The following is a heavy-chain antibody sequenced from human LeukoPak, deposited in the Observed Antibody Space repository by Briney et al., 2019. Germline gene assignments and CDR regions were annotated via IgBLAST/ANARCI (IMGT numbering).Heavy chain of an antibody. J-gene: IGHJ6*02. CDR3: TRGADGRYPYFYYYYGIDV. CDR2: IYPGDSDT. D-gene: IGHD1-14*01. Sequence: GESLKISCRGSGYSFSNYWIGGVRQMPGKGLEWMGIIYPGDSDTTYSPSFQGQVTISADKSISTAYLQWSSLTASDTAMYYCTRGADGRYPYFYYYYGIDVWGQGTTVTVSS. V-gene: IGHV5-51*01. CDR1: GYSFSNYW.